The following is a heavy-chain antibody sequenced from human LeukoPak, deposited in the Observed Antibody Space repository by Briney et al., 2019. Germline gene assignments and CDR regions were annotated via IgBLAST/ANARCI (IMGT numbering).Heavy chain of an antibody. Sequence: KASETLSLTCTVSGGSMTSYYWSWIRQPPGKGLEFIGYIFHNGNTNYNPSLKSRVTISVDTSKNQFSLRLSSVTAADTAVYYCARHGRIAVAEGHAYWGPGTLVAVSS. J-gene: IGHJ4*02. D-gene: IGHD6-19*01. CDR3: ARHGRIAVAEGHAY. V-gene: IGHV4-59*08. CDR1: GGSMTSYY. CDR2: IFHNGNT.